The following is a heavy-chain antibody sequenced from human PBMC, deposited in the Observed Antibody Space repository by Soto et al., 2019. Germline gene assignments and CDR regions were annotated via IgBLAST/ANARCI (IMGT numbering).Heavy chain of an antibody. Sequence: QLQLQESGSGLVKPSQTLSLTCAVSGGSISSGGYSWSWIRQPPGKGLEWIGYIYHSGSTYYNPSLKSRGTISVDRAKNQFSLKLSSVTAADTAVYYCAAGAIFGVVPLDYWGQGTLVTVSS. CDR1: GGSISSGGYS. J-gene: IGHJ4*02. D-gene: IGHD3-3*01. CDR3: AAGAIFGVVPLDY. CDR2: IYHSGST. V-gene: IGHV4-30-2*01.